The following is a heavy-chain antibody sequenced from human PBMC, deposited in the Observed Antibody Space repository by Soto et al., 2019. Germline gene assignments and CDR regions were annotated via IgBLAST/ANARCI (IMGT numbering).Heavy chain of an antibody. D-gene: IGHD6-13*01. V-gene: IGHV3-23*01. CDR2: ISGSGGST. CDR1: GFTFSSYA. Sequence: GGSLRLSCAASGFTFSSYAMSWVRQAPGKGLEWVSAISGSGGSTYYADSVKGRFTISRDNSKNTLYLQMNSLRAEDTAVYYCAKGLWAAAGNDNWFDPWGQGTLVTVSS. J-gene: IGHJ5*02. CDR3: AKGLWAAAGNDNWFDP.